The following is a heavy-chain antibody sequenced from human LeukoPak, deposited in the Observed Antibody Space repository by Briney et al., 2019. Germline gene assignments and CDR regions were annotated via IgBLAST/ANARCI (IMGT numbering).Heavy chain of an antibody. J-gene: IGHJ3*02. CDR2: IIPIFGTA. CDR3: ARAGTTVATEGFYAFDI. CDR1: GGTFSSYA. Sequence: SVKVSCKASGGTFSSYAISWVREAPGQELEWMGGIIPIFGTANYAQKFQGRVTITADESTSTAYMELSSLRSEDTAVYYCARAGTTVATEGFYAFDIWGQGTMVTVSS. V-gene: IGHV1-69*13. D-gene: IGHD4-23*01.